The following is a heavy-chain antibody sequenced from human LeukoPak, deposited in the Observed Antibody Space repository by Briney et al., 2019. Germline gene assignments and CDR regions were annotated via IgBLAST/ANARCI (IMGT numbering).Heavy chain of an antibody. D-gene: IGHD6-13*01. CDR3: AKDTDQYSSSWYSLHFDY. CDR1: GFTFSSYG. CDR2: ISYDGSNK. V-gene: IGHV3-30*18. J-gene: IGHJ4*02. Sequence: QPGRSLRLSCAASGFTFSSYGMHWVRQAPGKGLEWVAVISYDGSNKYYADSVKGRFTISRDNSKNTLYLQMNSLRAEDTAVYYCAKDTDQYSSSWYSLHFDYWGQGTQVTVSS.